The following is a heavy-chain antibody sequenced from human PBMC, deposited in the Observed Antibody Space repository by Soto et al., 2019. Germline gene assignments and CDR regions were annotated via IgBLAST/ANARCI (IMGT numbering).Heavy chain of an antibody. J-gene: IGHJ4*02. V-gene: IGHV3-21*06. Sequence: GWSLRLSCAASGFTFTSYTMNLVRQAPGKGLEWVSSISSSSDYIYYADPMKGQVTISRDNAKNSLFLDMNSLTGEDTAVYYCARARVYATGPLDFWGQGTMVTVYS. CDR2: ISSSSDYI. CDR3: ARARVYATGPLDF. CDR1: GFTFTSYT. D-gene: IGHD6-13*01.